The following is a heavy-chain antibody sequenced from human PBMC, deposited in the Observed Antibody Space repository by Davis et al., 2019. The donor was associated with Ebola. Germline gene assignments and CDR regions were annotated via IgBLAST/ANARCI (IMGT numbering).Heavy chain of an antibody. V-gene: IGHV4-34*01. J-gene: IGHJ5*02. D-gene: IGHD3-10*02. Sequence: SETLSLTCAVYGGSFSGYYWSWIRQPPGKGLEWIGEINHSGSTNYNPSLKSRVTISLDTSKNQFSLKLSSVTAADTAVYYCARARYHYGRGRLDPWGQGTLVTVSS. CDR2: INHSGST. CDR3: ARARYHYGRGRLDP. CDR1: GGSFSGYY.